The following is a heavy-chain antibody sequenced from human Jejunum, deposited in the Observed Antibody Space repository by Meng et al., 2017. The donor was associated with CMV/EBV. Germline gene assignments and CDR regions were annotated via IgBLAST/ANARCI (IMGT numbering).Heavy chain of an antibody. CDR2: ICYSGST. D-gene: IGHD2-2*01. Sequence: SRGSIGSMNCGSWVRQPPGKGLEWIGEICYSGSTNYNSSLESRVTISLDKSNNQFSLKLSSVTAADTAVYYCARGYASWTVDGRVGYWGQGTLVTVSS. CDR1: RGSIGSMNC. J-gene: IGHJ4*02. V-gene: IGHV4-4*02. CDR3: ARGYASWTVDGRVGY.